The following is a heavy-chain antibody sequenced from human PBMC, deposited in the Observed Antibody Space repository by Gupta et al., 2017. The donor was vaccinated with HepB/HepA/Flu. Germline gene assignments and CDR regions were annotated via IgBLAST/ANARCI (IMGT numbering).Heavy chain of an antibody. CDR2: IIPIFGTA. J-gene: IGHJ6*03. V-gene: IGHV1-69*01. CDR3: ARDRPPHFWSGYHSHYYYYMDV. D-gene: IGHD3-3*02. Sequence: QVQLVQSGAEVKKPGSSVKVSCKASGGTFSSYAISWVRQAPGQGLEWMGGIIPIFGTANYAQKFQGRVTITADESTSTAYMELSSLRSEDTAVYYCARDRPPHFWSGYHSHYYYYMDVWGKGTTVTVSS. CDR1: GGTFSSYA.